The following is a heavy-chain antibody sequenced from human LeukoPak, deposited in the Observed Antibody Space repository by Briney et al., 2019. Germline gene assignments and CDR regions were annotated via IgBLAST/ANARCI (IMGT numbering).Heavy chain of an antibody. CDR3: ARIASDGSGTNHY. CDR1: GYMFSSYG. Sequence: ASVKVSCKASGYMFSSYGITWVRQAPGQGLEWMGWISAYNGNTKSAQNLQGRVIMTTDTSTNTAHMELRSLRSDDTAVYYCARIASDGSGTNHYWGQGTQVIVS. CDR2: ISAYNGNT. J-gene: IGHJ4*02. D-gene: IGHD3-10*01. V-gene: IGHV1-18*01.